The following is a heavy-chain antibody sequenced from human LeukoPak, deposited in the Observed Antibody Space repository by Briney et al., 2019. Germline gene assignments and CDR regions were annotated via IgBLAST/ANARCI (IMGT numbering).Heavy chain of an antibody. J-gene: IGHJ4*02. CDR2: IYYSGST. Sequence: TSQTLSLTCTVSGGSISSYYWSWIRQPPGKGLEWIGYIYYSGSTNYNPSLKSRVTISVDTSKNQFSLKLSSVTAADTAVYYCARGYSGYEGGWFNFDYWGQGTLVTVSS. V-gene: IGHV4-59*08. D-gene: IGHD5-12*01. CDR1: GGSISSYY. CDR3: ARGYSGYEGGWFNFDY.